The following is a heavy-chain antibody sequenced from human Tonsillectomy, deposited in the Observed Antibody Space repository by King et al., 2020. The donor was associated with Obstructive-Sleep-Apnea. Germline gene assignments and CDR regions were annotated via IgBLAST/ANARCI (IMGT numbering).Heavy chain of an antibody. V-gene: IGHV3-30-3*01. CDR2: ISYDGSNK. Sequence: VQLVESGGGVVQPGRSLRLSCAASGFTFSSYAMHWVRQAPGKGLEWVAVISYDGSNKYYADSVEGRFTISRDNSKNTLYLQMNSLRAEDTAVYYCARDDTCDYWGQGTLVTVSS. CDR1: GFTFSSYA. CDR3: ARDDTCDY. J-gene: IGHJ4*02.